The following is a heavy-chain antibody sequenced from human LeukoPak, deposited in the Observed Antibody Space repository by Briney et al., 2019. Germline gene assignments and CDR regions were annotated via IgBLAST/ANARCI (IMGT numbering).Heavy chain of an antibody. V-gene: IGHV3-11*01. CDR3: ATLHFYAMGV. CDR2: ISGSGTDT. J-gene: IGHJ6*01. CDR1: GLRFSGQY. Sequence: PGGSLRLSCAASGLRFSGQYMIWIRQAPGKGLEWVAFISGSGTDTFYADSVKGRFFTSKDNTRDSLSLQMTSLSAEDTAMYYCATLHFYAMGVWGQGTTVTVSS.